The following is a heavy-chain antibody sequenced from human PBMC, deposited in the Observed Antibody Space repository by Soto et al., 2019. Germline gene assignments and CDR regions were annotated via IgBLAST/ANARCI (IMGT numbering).Heavy chain of an antibody. D-gene: IGHD3-22*01. J-gene: IGHJ3*02. CDR3: ARRGFSLDSSGYLRAFDI. CDR1: GGSISSSSYY. Sequence: SETLSLTCTVSGGSISSSSYYWGWIRQPPGKGLEWIGSIYYSGSTYYNPSLKSRVTISVDTSKNQFSLKLSSVTAADTAVYYCARRGFSLDSSGYLRAFDIWGQGTMVTVSS. CDR2: IYYSGST. V-gene: IGHV4-39*01.